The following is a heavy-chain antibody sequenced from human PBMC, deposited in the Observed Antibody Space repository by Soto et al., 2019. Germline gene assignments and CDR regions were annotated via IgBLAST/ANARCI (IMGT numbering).Heavy chain of an antibody. CDR3: ASPSVYSSSWYDNFDY. V-gene: IGHV4-39*01. J-gene: IGHJ4*02. D-gene: IGHD6-13*01. CDR2: IYYSGST. Sequence: PSETLSLTCTVSGGSISSSSYYWGWIRQPPGKGLEWIGSIYYSGSTYYNPSLKSRVTISVDTSKNQFSLKLSSVTAADTAAYYCASPSVYSSSWYDNFDYWGQGTLVTVSS. CDR1: GGSISSSSYY.